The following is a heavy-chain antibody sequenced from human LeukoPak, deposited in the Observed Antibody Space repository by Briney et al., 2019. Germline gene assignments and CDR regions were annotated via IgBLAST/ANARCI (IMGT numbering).Heavy chain of an antibody. D-gene: IGHD6-13*01. CDR2: IWNDGSNK. V-gene: IGHV3-33*01. CDR3: ARDQGYSSSWYERVNWFDP. Sequence: GRSLTLSCAASGLTFSSNGMRWVRQAPGKGLEWVSVIWNDGSNKYYSVFVKGRFTMSRDNYKNTLYLQMNRLRAWDTAVYYCARDQGYSSSWYERVNWFDPWGQGTLVTVSS. J-gene: IGHJ5*02. CDR1: GLTFSSNG.